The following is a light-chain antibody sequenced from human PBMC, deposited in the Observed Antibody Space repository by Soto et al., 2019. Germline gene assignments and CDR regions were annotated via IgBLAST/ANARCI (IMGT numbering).Light chain of an antibody. CDR3: QQYEGT. V-gene: IGKV1-5*01. J-gene: IGKJ1*01. Sequence: DIQMTQSPSTLSASVGDRVTITCRASQSISSWLAWYQQKPGKAPKLLIYDASSLESGVPSRFSGSGSGTEFTLTISSLQPDDFATYYCQQYEGTFGQGTKV. CDR1: QSISSW. CDR2: DAS.